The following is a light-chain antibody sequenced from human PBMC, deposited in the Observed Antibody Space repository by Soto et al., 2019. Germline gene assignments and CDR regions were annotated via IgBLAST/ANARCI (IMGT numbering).Light chain of an antibody. CDR1: QSVSSY. Sequence: EIVLTQSPATLSLSPGERATLSCRASQSVSSYLAWYQQKPGQAPRLLIYGASTRATGIPDRFSGSGSGTDFTLTISRQEPEDFAVYYCQHYGSSGTFGQGTKVDI. V-gene: IGKV3-20*01. CDR2: GAS. CDR3: QHYGSSGT. J-gene: IGKJ1*01.